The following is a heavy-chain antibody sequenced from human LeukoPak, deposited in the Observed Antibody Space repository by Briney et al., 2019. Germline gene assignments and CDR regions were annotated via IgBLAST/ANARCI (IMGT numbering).Heavy chain of an antibody. J-gene: IGHJ6*03. V-gene: IGHV3-7*01. CDR3: ARDRALWFGESYYYYMDV. CDR2: INRDGSEK. D-gene: IGHD3-10*01. CDR1: AFTFSSYW. Sequence: GGSLRLSCAASAFTFSSYWMTWVRQAPGEGLEWVANINRDGSEKNHVDSVKGRFTISRDNAKNSLYLQMNSLRAEDTAVYYCARDRALWFGESYYYYMDVWGKGTTVTVSS.